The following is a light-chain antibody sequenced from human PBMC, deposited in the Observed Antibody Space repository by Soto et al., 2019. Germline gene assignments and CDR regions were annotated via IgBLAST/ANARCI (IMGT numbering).Light chain of an antibody. CDR3: QQYNNWPPA. CDR1: QSVSGN. Sequence: EIVMAQSPATLSVSPGERATLSCRASQSVSGNLAWYQQKPGQAPRLLIYGASTRASGIPARFSGSGSGTESTHIISSLHSEDFAVYYSQQYNNWPPAFGQGTKVEIK. CDR2: GAS. V-gene: IGKV3-15*01. J-gene: IGKJ1*01.